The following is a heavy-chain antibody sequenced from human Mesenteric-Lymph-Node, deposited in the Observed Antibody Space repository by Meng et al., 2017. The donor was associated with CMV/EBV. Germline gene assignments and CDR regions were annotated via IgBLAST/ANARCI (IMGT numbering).Heavy chain of an antibody. D-gene: IGHD6-19*01. J-gene: IGHJ4*02. CDR3: ASGLRLYSSGWFYFDY. Sequence: GGSLRLSCAASGFTFKSYSMNWVRQAPGKGLEWVSFITSDSNRIYYADSVKGRFTISRDNAQSSLFLQMSSLSAEDTAVYYCASGLRLYSSGWFYFDYWGQGTLVTVSS. CDR2: ITSDSNRI. V-gene: IGHV3-48*04. CDR1: GFTFKSYS.